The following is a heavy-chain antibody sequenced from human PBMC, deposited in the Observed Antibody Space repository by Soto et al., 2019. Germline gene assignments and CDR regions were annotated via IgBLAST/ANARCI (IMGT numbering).Heavy chain of an antibody. CDR2: ISYDGSNK. J-gene: IGHJ6*02. Sequence: QVQLVESGGGVVQPGRSLRLSCAASGFTFSSYAMHWVRQAPGKGLEWVAVISYDGSNKYYADSVKGRFTISRHNSKNXLXLXMNSLRAEDTAVYYCARVSACISTSCKTRHYYGMDVWGQGTKVTFCS. CDR1: GFTFSSYA. V-gene: IGHV3-30-3*01. CDR3: ARVSACISTSCKTRHYYGMDV. D-gene: IGHD2-2*01.